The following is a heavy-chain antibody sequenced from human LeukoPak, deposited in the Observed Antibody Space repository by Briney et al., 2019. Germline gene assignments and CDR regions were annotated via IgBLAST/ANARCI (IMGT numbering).Heavy chain of an antibody. J-gene: IGHJ4*02. V-gene: IGHV4-4*07. CDR3: ARDSNLEYSSSRGLGR. D-gene: IGHD6-6*01. Sequence: SETLSLICTVSGGSISSYYWSWIRQPAGKGLEWIGRIYASGSTYYNPPLKSRVTMSVDTSKNQFSLRLTTVTAADTAVYYCARDSNLEYSSSRGLGRWGQGTLVTVSS. CDR1: GGSISSYY. CDR2: IYASGST.